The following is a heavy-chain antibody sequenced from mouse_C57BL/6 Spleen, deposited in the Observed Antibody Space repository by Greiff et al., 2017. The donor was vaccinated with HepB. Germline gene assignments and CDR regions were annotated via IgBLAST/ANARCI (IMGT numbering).Heavy chain of an antibody. CDR2: IHPNSGST. J-gene: IGHJ4*01. CDR3: ARWETAQAYAMDY. Sequence: QVQLKQPGAELVKPGASVKLSCKASGYTFTSYWMHWVKQRPGQGLEWIGMIHPNSGSTNYNEKFKSKATLTVDKSSSTAYMQLSSLTSEDSAVYYCARWETAQAYAMDYWGQGTSVTVSS. V-gene: IGHV1-64*01. CDR1: GYTFTSYW. D-gene: IGHD3-2*02.